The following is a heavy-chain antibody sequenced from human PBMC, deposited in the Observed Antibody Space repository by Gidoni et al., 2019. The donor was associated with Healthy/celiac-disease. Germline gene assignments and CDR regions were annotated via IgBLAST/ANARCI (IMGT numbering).Heavy chain of an antibody. CDR2: ISYDGSNK. CDR1: GFTFSSYA. D-gene: IGHD3-3*01. Sequence: VQLVESGGGVVQPGRSLRLSCAAPGFTFSSYALHWVRQAPGKGLEWVAVISYDGSNKYYADSVKGRFTISRDNSKNTLYLQMNSLRAEDTAVYYCARDSAYYDFWSGWRPGWFDPWGQGTLVTVSS. J-gene: IGHJ5*02. CDR3: ARDSAYYDFWSGWRPGWFDP. V-gene: IGHV3-30-3*01.